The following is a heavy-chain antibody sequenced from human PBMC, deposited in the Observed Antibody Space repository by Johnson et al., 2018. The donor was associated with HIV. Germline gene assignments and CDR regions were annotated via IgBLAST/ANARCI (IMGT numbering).Heavy chain of an antibody. CDR3: ARDGVYSSPWDAFDI. J-gene: IGHJ3*02. D-gene: IGHD6-19*01. CDR2: IKSKTDGGTT. V-gene: IGHV3-15*01. Sequence: VQLVESGGGVVQPGRSLRLSCAASGLTFSTYGMHWVRQAPGKGLEWVGRIKSKTDGGTTDYAAPVQGRFTISRDNAKNSLYLQMDNLRVEDTAMYYCARDGVYSSPWDAFDIWGQGTMVTVSS. CDR1: GLTFSTYG.